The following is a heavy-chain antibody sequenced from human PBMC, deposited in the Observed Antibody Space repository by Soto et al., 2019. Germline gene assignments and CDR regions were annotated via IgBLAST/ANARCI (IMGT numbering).Heavy chain of an antibody. V-gene: IGHV3-30-3*01. CDR3: ARSLYTALWFGELDDY. D-gene: IGHD3-10*01. CDR2: ISYDGSNK. CDR1: GFTFSSYA. Sequence: GGSLRLSCAASGFTFSSYAMHWVRQAPGKGLEWVAVISYDGSNKYYADSVKGRFTISRDNSKNTLYLQMNSLRAEDTAVYYCARSLYTALWFGELDDYWGQGTLVTVSS. J-gene: IGHJ4*02.